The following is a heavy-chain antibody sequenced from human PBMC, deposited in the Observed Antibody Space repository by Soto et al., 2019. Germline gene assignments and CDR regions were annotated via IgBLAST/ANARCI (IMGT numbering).Heavy chain of an antibody. V-gene: IGHV1-18*01. CDR3: ARDKRIGIAAAGIGRY. CDR2: ISAYNGNT. D-gene: IGHD6-13*01. CDR1: GYTFASYG. J-gene: IGHJ4*02. Sequence: GASVKVSCKASGYTFASYGISWVRQAPGQGLEWMGWISAYNGNTNYAQKLQGRVTMTTDTSTSTAYMELRSLRSDDTAVYYCARDKRIGIAAAGIGRYWGQGTLVTVSS.